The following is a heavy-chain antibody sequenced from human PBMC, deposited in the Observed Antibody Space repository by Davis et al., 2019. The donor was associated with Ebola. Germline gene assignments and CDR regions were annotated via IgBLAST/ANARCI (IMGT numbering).Heavy chain of an antibody. V-gene: IGHV1-46*01. CDR1: GFTFTSSA. CDR2: INPSGGST. Sequence: ASVKVSCKASGFTFTSSAVHWVRQAPGQGLEWMGIINPSGGSTSYAQKFQGRVTMTRDTSRSTVYMELSSLRSEDTAVYYCARLAVATTFDYWGQGTLVTVSS. CDR3: ARLAVATTFDY. D-gene: IGHD6-19*01. J-gene: IGHJ4*02.